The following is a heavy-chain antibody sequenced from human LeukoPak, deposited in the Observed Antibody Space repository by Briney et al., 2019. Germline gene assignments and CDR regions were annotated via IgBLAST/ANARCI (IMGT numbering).Heavy chain of an antibody. V-gene: IGHV3-30-3*01. CDR2: ISYDGSNE. Sequence: GGSLRLSCAASGFTFSTYPMHWVRQAPGKGLEWVAVISYDGSNEYYVDSVKGRFTISRDNSKNTLYLQMNSLRAEDTAVYYCARDRVEITVAGTVDYWGQGTLVTVSS. CDR1: GFTFSTYP. CDR3: ARDRVEITVAGTVDY. J-gene: IGHJ4*02. D-gene: IGHD6-19*01.